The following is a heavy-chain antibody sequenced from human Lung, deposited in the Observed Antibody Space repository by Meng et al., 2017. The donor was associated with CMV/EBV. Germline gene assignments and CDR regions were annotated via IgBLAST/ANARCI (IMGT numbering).Heavy chain of an antibody. J-gene: IGHJ4*02. CDR2: INPNSGGT. V-gene: IGHV1-2*02. Sequence: SVXVSCNASGYTFTGYYMHWVRQAPGQGFEWMGWINPNSGGTNYAQKFQGRVTMTRDTSISTAYMELSRLRSDDTAVYYCARDLDWNFDYWGQGTVVTVSS. CDR3: ARDLDWNFDY. D-gene: IGHD3-9*01. CDR1: GYTFTGYY.